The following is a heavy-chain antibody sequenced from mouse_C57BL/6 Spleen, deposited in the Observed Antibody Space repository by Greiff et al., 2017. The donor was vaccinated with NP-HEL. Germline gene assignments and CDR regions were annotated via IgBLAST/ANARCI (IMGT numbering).Heavy chain of an antibody. CDR3: ARNGGYYWYFDV. D-gene: IGHD2-2*01. V-gene: IGHV2-2*01. Sequence: QVQLKESGPGLVQPSQSLSITCTVSGFSLTSYGVHWVRQSPGKGLEWLGVIWSGGSTDYNAVFISRLSISKDNSKCQVFFKMNSLQTDDTAIYYCARNGGYYWYFDVWGTGTTVTVSS. CDR1: GFSLTSYG. CDR2: IWSGGST. J-gene: IGHJ1*03.